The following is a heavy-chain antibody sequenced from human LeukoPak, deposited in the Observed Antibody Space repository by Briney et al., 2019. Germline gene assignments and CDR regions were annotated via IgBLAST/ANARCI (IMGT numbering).Heavy chain of an antibody. CDR2: ISYDGSNN. V-gene: IGHV3-30*04. J-gene: IGHJ6*03. Sequence: QSGGSLRLSCVASAASGFIFSNYALHWVRQAPGKGLEWVAVISYDGSNNFYADTVKGRFTISRDNSKNTVYLQMNSLRVDDMAMYYCASEPYYMDVWGKGTTVTVSS. D-gene: IGHD3-16*01. CDR3: ASEPYYMDV. CDR1: GFIFSNYA.